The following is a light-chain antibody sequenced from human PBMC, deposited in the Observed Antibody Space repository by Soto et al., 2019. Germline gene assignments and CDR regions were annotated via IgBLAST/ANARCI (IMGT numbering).Light chain of an antibody. J-gene: IGKJ5*01. CDR3: QQYNTFWT. CDR1: QSISNW. V-gene: IGKV1-5*01. Sequence: DIQMTLSPSTLSASVGDRVTITCRASQSISNWLAWYQQKPGKAPKLLIYDVSSLQSGVPSRFSGSGSGTEFTLTISSLQPDDSATYDCQQYNTFWTFGQGTRLEIK. CDR2: DVS.